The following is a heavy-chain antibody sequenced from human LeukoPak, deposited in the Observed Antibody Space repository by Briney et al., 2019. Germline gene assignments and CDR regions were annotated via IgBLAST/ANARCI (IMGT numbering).Heavy chain of an antibody. CDR3: ASSGDRLSAFDP. CDR1: GGSISGYY. D-gene: IGHD7-27*01. CDR2: IYYNGST. Sequence: SETLSLTCTVSGGSISGYYWNWLRQPPGKGLEWIGYIYYNGSTNYNPSLKSRVTISVDSSKNQFSLKLSSVTAADTAVYYCASSGDRLSAFDPWGQGTLVTVSS. V-gene: IGHV4-59*01. J-gene: IGHJ5*02.